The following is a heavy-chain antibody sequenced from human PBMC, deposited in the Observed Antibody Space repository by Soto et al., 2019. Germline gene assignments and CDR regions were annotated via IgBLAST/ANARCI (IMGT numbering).Heavy chain of an antibody. CDR2: ISGSGGST. D-gene: IGHD6-19*01. CDR1: GFTFSSYA. CDR3: AKEGEHSSGWANFDY. J-gene: IGHJ4*02. Sequence: PGGSLILSCAASGFTFSSYAMSWVRQAPGKGLEWVSAISGSGGSTYYADSVKGRFTISRDNSKNTLYLQMNSLRAEDTAVYYCAKEGEHSSGWANFDYWGQGTLVTVSS. V-gene: IGHV3-23*01.